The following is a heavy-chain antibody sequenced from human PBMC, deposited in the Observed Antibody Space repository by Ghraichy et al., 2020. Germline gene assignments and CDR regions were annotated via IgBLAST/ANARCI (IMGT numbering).Heavy chain of an antibody. J-gene: IGHJ6*03. CDR2: IYSGGST. V-gene: IGHV3-53*01. D-gene: IGHD7-27*01. CDR1: GFSVSFNY. CDR3: ARELGGGPMDV. Sequence: GESLNISCAASGFSVSFNYMSWVRQGPGKGLECVSVIYSGGSTYYADSVKGRFTISRDNSKNTLYLQMNSLRAEDTAVYYCARELGGGPMDVWGKGTTVTVSS.